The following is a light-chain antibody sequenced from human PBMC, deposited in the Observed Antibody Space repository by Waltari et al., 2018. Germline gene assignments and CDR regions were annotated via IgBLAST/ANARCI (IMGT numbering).Light chain of an antibody. CDR2: EGS. J-gene: IGLJ3*02. Sequence: QSALTQPASVSGSPGQSITISCTGTSSDIGTYNLVSWYQQHPGKAPNLMIYEGSKRPSGVSNRFSGSKSGNTASLTISGLQAEDEADYYCSSYAGTSTWVFGGGTKLTVL. V-gene: IGLV2-23*01. CDR1: SSDIGTYNL. CDR3: SSYAGTSTWV.